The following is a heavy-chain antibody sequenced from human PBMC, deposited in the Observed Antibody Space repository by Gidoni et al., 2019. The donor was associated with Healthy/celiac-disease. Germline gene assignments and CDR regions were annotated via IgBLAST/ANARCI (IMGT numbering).Heavy chain of an antibody. CDR1: GFTFSRYS. J-gene: IGHJ4*02. V-gene: IGHV3-21*01. CDR2: ISSSSSYI. D-gene: IGHD6-13*01. Sequence: EVQLVESGGGLVKPGGSLRLSCAASGFTFSRYSMNWVRQAPGKGLEGVSSISSSSSYIYYADSVKGRFTISRDNAKNSLYLQMNSLRAEDTAVYYCARKAAAGIFDYWGQGTLVTVSS. CDR3: ARKAAAGIFDY.